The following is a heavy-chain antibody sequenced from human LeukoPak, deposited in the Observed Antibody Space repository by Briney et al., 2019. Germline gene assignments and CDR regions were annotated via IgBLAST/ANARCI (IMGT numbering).Heavy chain of an antibody. V-gene: IGHV1-3*01. Sequence: ASVKVSCKASGYTFTSYAMHWVRQAPGQRLEWMGWINAGNGNTKYSQKFQGRVTITRDTSASTAYMELSSLRSEDTAVYYCARVRAVAAEFDYWGQGTLATVSS. CDR2: INAGNGNT. CDR1: GYTFTSYA. CDR3: ARVRAVAAEFDY. D-gene: IGHD6-19*01. J-gene: IGHJ4*02.